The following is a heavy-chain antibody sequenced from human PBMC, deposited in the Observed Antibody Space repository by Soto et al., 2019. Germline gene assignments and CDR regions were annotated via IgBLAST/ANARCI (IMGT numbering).Heavy chain of an antibody. D-gene: IGHD6-13*01. CDR2: MNPGSGKT. CDR3: ARMASAGTLNWFDP. CDR1: GYTFINFD. V-gene: IGHV1-8*02. Sequence: ASVKVSCKASGYTFINFDISWVRQAAGQGLEWLGWMNPGSGKTGYASKFQGRVAMTRDASSGTSHLELSSLTSDDTAVYYCARMASAGTLNWFDPWGQGTLVTVSS. J-gene: IGHJ5*02.